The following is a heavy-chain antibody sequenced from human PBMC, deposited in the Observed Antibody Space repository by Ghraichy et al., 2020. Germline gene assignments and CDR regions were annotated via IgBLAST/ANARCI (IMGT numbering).Heavy chain of an antibody. CDR3: ASAGYYDSSGYYYYYYYYMDV. J-gene: IGHJ6*03. CDR2: IKQDGSEK. CDR1: GFTFSSYW. D-gene: IGHD3-22*01. Sequence: GESLNISCAASGFTFSSYWMSWVRQAPGKGLEWVANIKQDGSEKYYVDSVKGRFTISRDNAKNSLYLQMNSLRAEDTAVYYCASAGYYDSSGYYYYYYYYMDVWGKGTTVTVSS. V-gene: IGHV3-7*01.